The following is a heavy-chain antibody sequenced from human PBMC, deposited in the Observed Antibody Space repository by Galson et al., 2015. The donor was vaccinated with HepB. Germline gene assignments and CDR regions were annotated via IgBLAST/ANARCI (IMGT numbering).Heavy chain of an antibody. CDR1: GYTLTELS. Sequence: SVKVSCKVSGYTLTELSMHWVRQAPGKGLEWMGGFDPEDGETIYAQKFQGRVTMTEDTSTDTAYMELSSLRSEDTAVYYCATLDGYNYVRNYWGQGTLVTVSS. CDR2: FDPEDGET. CDR3: ATLDGYNYVRNY. J-gene: IGHJ4*02. D-gene: IGHD5-24*01. V-gene: IGHV1-24*01.